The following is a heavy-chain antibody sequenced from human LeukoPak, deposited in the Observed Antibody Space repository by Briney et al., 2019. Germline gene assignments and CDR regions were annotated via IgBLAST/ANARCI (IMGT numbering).Heavy chain of an antibody. D-gene: IGHD5-18*01. CDR1: GFTFGDCA. CDR3: TRGAGRGYSYGSDY. CDR2: IRSKAYGGTT. V-gene: IGHV3-49*04. J-gene: IGHJ4*02. Sequence: PGRSLRLSCTASGFTFGDCAMSWVRQAPGKGLEWVGFIRSKAYGGTTEYAASVKGRFTISRDDSKSIAYLQMNSLKTEDTAVYYCTRGAGRGYSYGSDYWGQGTLVTVSS.